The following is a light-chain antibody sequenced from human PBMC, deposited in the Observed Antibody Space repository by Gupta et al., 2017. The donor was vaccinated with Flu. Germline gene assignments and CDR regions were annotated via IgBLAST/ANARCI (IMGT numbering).Light chain of an antibody. J-gene: IGLJ2*01. Sequence: GGNNIGSKSVHWYQQKPGQAPGLVVXDDSDRPSGIPERFSGSNSGNTATLTISRVEAGDEADYYCQVWDSSSDHVVFGGGTKLTVL. V-gene: IGLV3-21*02. CDR3: QVWDSSSDHVV. CDR2: DDS. CDR1: NIGSKS.